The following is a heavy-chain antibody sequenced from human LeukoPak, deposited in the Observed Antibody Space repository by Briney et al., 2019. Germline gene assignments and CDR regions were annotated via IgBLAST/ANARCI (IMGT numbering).Heavy chain of an antibody. J-gene: IGHJ4*02. Sequence: SETLSLTCTVSGGSISGYYWSWIRQPPGKGLEWIGYIYNSGSTNYNNYNPSLKSRVTISVDMSKNQFSLKLSSVTAADTAVYYCARHARGANDYCGQGTVVTVSS. V-gene: IGHV4-59*08. CDR3: ARHARGANDY. D-gene: IGHD1-26*01. CDR2: IYNSGSTNYN. CDR1: GGSISGYY.